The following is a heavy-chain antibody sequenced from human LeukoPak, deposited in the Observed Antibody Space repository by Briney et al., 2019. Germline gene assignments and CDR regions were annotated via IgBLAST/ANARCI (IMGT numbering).Heavy chain of an antibody. V-gene: IGHV3-74*01. J-gene: IGHJ4*02. D-gene: IGHD3-10*01. Sequence: GGSLRLSCAASGFTFSSYWMYWVRQAPGKGLVWVSRINSDARNTNYADSVQGRFTISRDNAKNTLYLQMNSLRAEDTAVYYCAKGPKGGYYGSGSYSQNFDYWGQGTLVTVSS. CDR3: AKGPKGGYYGSGSYSQNFDY. CDR1: GFTFSSYW. CDR2: INSDARNT.